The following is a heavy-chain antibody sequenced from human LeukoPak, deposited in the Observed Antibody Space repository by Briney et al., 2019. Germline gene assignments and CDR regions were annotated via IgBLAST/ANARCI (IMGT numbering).Heavy chain of an antibody. J-gene: IGHJ4*02. V-gene: IGHV1-2*02. CDR2: INPNTGGT. D-gene: IGHD3-10*01. Sequence: ASVKVSCKASGYTFTSYYIHWLRQAPGQGLEWMGWINPNTGGTNYPQKFQGRVTMTTDTSVSTAHMALSGLIADDTAVFYCARDDGRSNYGAYDYWGQGTLVTVSS. CDR1: GYTFTSYY. CDR3: ARDDGRSNYGAYDY.